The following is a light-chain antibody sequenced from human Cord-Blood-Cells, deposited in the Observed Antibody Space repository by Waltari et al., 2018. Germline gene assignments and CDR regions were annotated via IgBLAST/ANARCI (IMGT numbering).Light chain of an antibody. CDR2: WAS. V-gene: IGKV4-1*01. CDR3: QQYYSTPHT. Sequence: IVMTQSPDSLAVSLGERATINFKSSQSVLYSSNNKNFLAWYHQKPGQPPKLLIYWASTRESWVPDRFSGSGSGTDFTLTISSLQAEDVAVYYCQQYYSTPHTFGQGTKLEIK. J-gene: IGKJ2*01. CDR1: QSVLYSSNNKNF.